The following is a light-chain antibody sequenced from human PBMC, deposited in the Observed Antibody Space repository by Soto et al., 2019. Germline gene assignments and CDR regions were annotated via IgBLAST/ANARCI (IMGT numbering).Light chain of an antibody. Sequence: EIVLTQSPGTLSLSPGERATLSCRASQSVTSIYLTWYQQKPGQAPRLLIYGASTRATGIPARFSGSGSGTEFTLTISSLQYEDFAVYYCQQYNNWHTWTFGQGTKVDIK. CDR1: QSVTSIY. V-gene: IGKV3-15*01. CDR2: GAS. J-gene: IGKJ1*01. CDR3: QQYNNWHTWT.